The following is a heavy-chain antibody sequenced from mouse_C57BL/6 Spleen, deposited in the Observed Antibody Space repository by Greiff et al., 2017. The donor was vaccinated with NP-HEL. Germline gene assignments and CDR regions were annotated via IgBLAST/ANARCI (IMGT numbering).Heavy chain of an antibody. J-gene: IGHJ1*03. CDR3: ARSSDSNWYFDV. D-gene: IGHD6-1*01. CDR1: GFTFTDYY. Sequence: EVKLVESGGGLVQPGGSLSLSCAASGFTFTDYYMSWVRQPPGKALEWLGFIRNKANGYTTEYSASVKGRFTISRDNSQSILYLQMNALRAEDSATYYCARSSDSNWYFDVWGTGTTVTVSS. V-gene: IGHV7-3*01. CDR2: IRNKANGYTT.